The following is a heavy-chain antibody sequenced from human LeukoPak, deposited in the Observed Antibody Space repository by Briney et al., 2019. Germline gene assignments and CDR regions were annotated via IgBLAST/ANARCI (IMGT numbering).Heavy chain of an antibody. CDR2: INPNSGGT. D-gene: IGHD3-10*01. J-gene: IGHJ4*02. Sequence: ASVKVSFKASGYTFTGYYMHWVRQAPGQGLEWMGWINPNSGGTKYAQKFQGRVTMTRDTSIRTAYMELSRLRSDDTAVYYCARLRFGELSDYWGQGTLVTVSS. V-gene: IGHV1-2*02. CDR1: GYTFTGYY. CDR3: ARLRFGELSDY.